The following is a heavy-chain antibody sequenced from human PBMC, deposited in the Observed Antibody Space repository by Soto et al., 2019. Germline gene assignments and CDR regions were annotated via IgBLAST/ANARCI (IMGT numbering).Heavy chain of an antibody. V-gene: IGHV3-23*01. CDR3: AKVTKRAAAGRYEYYKYGMDV. CDR2: ISGIGCSS. J-gene: IGHJ6*02. D-gene: IGHD6-13*01. Sequence: EVQLLESGGALEHPGGSLRLSCAASGFAFSTYAMTWVRQAPGKGLEWVSVISGIGCSSYYAASVKGRFTISRDNSKNTLFLQMNGLRAEDTAVYYCAKVTKRAAAGRYEYYKYGMDVWGQGTTVTVSS. CDR1: GFAFSTYA.